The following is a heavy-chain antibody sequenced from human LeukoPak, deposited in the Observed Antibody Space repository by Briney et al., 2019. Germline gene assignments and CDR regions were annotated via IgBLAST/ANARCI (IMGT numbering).Heavy chain of an antibody. J-gene: IGHJ4*02. CDR3: AKVAKYYYGSETYYFFEH. CDR2: IYSGGST. V-gene: IGHV3-66*01. CDR1: GFTFSTYE. D-gene: IGHD3-10*01. Sequence: GGSLRLSCAASGFTFSTYEMNWVRQAPGKGLEWVSLIYSGGSTYYADSVKGRFTISRDNSKNTLYLQMNSLRVEDTAVYYCAKVAKYYYGSETYYFFEHWGQGTPVTASS.